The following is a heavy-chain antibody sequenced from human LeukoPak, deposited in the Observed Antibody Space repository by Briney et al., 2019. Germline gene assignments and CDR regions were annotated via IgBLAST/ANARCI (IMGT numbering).Heavy chain of an antibody. V-gene: IGHV3-23*01. J-gene: IGHJ4*02. CDR1: GFTFSSYW. CDR2: ISGSGGST. CDR3: AKSKWELLVYFDY. Sequence: GGSLRLSCAASGFTFSSYWMNWVRQAPGKGLEWVSAISGSGGSTYYADSVKGRFTISRDNSKNTLYLQMNSLRAEDTAVYYCAKSKWELLVYFDYWGQGTLVTVSS. D-gene: IGHD1-26*01.